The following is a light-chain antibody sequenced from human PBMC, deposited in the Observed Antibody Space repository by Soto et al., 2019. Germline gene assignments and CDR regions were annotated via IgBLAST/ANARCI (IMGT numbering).Light chain of an antibody. V-gene: IGLV2-14*01. CDR1: SSDFGGYNY. J-gene: IGLJ1*01. Sequence: QSVLTQPASVSASPGQSITISCTGTSSDFGGYNYVSWYQQHPGKAPKLIIYDVSNRPSGVSNRFSGSKSGNTASLTISGLQTEDEADYYCSSFTGTSTRYVFGTGTKVTVL. CDR3: SSFTGTSTRYV. CDR2: DVS.